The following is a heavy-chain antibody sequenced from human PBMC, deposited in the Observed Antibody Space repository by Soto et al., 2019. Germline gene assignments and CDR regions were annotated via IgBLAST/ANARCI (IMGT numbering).Heavy chain of an antibody. CDR2: IYHSGST. V-gene: IGHV4-30-2*01. Sequence: QLQLQESGSGLVKPSQTLSLTCAVSGGSISSGGYSWSWIRQPPGKVLEGIGYIYHSGSTYYNPSLKTRATISVDRSKNQFSLKLSSVTAADTAVYYCAAGGGLPRYYWGQGALVTVSS. J-gene: IGHJ4*02. D-gene: IGHD5-12*01. CDR1: GGSISSGGYS. CDR3: AAGGGLPRYY.